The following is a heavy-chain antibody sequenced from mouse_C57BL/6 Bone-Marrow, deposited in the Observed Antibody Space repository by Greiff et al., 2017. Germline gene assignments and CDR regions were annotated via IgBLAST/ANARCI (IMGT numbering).Heavy chain of an antibody. CDR3: AREGPLLRPFAY. CDR2: IYPSDSET. J-gene: IGHJ3*01. Sequence: QVQLQQPGAELVRPGSSVKLSCKASGYTFTSYWMDWVKQRPGQGLEWIGNIYPSDSETHYNQKFKDKATVTVDKSSSTAYMQLSSLTSEDSAVYYCAREGPLLRPFAYWGQGTLVTVSA. V-gene: IGHV1-61*01. D-gene: IGHD1-2*01. CDR1: GYTFTSYW.